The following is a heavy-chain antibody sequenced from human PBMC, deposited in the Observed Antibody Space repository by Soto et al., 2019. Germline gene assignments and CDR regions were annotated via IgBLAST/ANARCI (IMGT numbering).Heavy chain of an antibody. CDR1: GGSISSGGYY. J-gene: IGHJ6*02. CDR3: AREYWLNYYYYGMDV. Sequence: SETLSLTCTVSGGSISSGGYYWSWIRQHPGKGLEWIGYIYYSGSTNYNPSLKSRVTISVDTSKNQFSLKLSSVTAADTAVYYCAREYWLNYYYYGMDVWGQGTTVTVSS. V-gene: IGHV4-31*03. CDR2: IYYSGST. D-gene: IGHD5-12*01.